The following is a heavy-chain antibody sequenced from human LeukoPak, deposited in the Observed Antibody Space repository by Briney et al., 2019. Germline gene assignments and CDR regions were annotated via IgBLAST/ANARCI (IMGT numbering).Heavy chain of an antibody. CDR1: RFIFSNYN. V-gene: IGHV3-48*01. J-gene: IGHJ4*02. Sequence: GGSLRLSCAASRFIFSNYNMNWVRQTPGKGLEWLSYISSSSGTIYYADSVKGRFTISGDNAKNSLYLQMNSLRAEDTAVYYCARALGYSYGYAVDYWGQGTLVTVSS. CDR3: ARALGYSYGYAVDY. D-gene: IGHD5-18*01. CDR2: ISSSSGTI.